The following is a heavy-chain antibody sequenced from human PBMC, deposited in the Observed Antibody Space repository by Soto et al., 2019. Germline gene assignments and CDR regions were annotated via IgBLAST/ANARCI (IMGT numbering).Heavy chain of an antibody. V-gene: IGHV1-69*13. CDR3: AGPSIEYSSSSLNYYGMDV. Sequence: GASVKVSCKASGGTFSSYAISWVRQAPGQGLEWMGGIIPIFGTANYAQKFQGRVTITADESTSTAYMELSSLRSEDTAVYYCAGPSIEYSSSSLNYYGMDVWGQGTTVTVSS. D-gene: IGHD6-6*01. J-gene: IGHJ6*02. CDR1: GGTFSSYA. CDR2: IIPIFGTA.